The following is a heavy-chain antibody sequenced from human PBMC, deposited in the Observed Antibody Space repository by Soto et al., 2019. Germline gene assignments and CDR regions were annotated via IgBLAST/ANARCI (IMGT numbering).Heavy chain of an antibody. D-gene: IGHD5-18*01. J-gene: IGHJ4*02. Sequence: EVQLVESGGGLVQPGRSLRLSCAASGFTFDDYAMHWVRQAPGKGLEWVSGISWNSGIIDYADSVKGRFTISRDNAKTSLYLQMNSLRAEDTALYYCAKGYSYGVLEPLGYWGQGTLVTVSS. CDR2: ISWNSGII. CDR1: GFTFDDYA. V-gene: IGHV3-9*01. CDR3: AKGYSYGVLEPLGY.